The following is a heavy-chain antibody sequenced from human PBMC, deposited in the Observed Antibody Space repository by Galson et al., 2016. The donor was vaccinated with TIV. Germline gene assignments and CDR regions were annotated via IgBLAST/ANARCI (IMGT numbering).Heavy chain of an antibody. CDR2: TYCRSRCYY. CDR3: ARAAGRNGATCHATCESFDF. V-gene: IGHV6-1*01. D-gene: IGHD3-10*01. Sequence: CAISGDSVSSNSAAWNWIRQSPSRGLEWLGRTYCRSRCYYDYEVSEKSRITIESDTSKNQFSLHMNPVTSEDTAVYYCARAAGRNGATCHATCESFDFWGQGTKVTVSS. J-gene: IGHJ3*01. CDR1: GDSVSSNSAA.